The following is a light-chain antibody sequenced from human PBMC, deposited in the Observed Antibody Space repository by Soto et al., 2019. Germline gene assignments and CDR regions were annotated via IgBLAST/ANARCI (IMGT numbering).Light chain of an antibody. CDR1: QGISSY. V-gene: IGKV1-8*01. J-gene: IGKJ1*01. CDR3: QQYNSYPQT. CDR2: AAS. Sequence: IFMTQSPSALSSSPGDRVTITCRASQGISSYLAWYQQKPGKVPKLLIYAASSLQSGVPSRFSGSGSGTEFTLTISCLQSEDFATYYCQQYNSYPQTFGQGTKVDIK.